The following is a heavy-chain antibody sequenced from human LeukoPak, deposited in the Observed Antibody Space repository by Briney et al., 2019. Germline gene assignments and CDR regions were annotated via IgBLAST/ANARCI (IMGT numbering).Heavy chain of an antibody. D-gene: IGHD3-3*01. CDR1: GFTFDDYA. J-gene: IGHJ1*01. V-gene: IGHV3-9*01. CDR3: ASGRITIFGVVTPEYFQH. CDR2: ISWNSGSI. Sequence: PGGSLRLSCAASGFTFDDYAMHWVRQAPGKGLEWVSGISWNSGSIGYADSVKGRFTISRDNAKNSLYLQMNSLRAEDTAVYYCASGRITIFGVVTPEYFQHWGQGTLVTVSS.